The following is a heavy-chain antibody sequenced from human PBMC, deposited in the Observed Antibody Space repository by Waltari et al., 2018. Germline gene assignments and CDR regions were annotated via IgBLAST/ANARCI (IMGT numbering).Heavy chain of an antibody. J-gene: IGHJ2*01. Sequence: EVQLVESGGGLVQPGGSLRLSCAASGFTYSMYWMNWVRQDPGKGLVWVSRRNSEGRSTGEADAVKGRFTISKDNAKNTVYLQMNSLRAEDTAIYYCARGARRTTVTTGWWYFDLWGRGTLVTVSS. D-gene: IGHD4-17*01. V-gene: IGHV3-74*01. CDR1: GFTYSMYW. CDR2: RNSEGRST. CDR3: ARGARRTTVTTGWWYFDL.